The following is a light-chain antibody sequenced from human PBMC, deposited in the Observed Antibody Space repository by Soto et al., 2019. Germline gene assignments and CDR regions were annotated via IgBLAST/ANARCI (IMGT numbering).Light chain of an antibody. CDR1: NSDVGGYNY. CDR2: EVS. J-gene: IGLJ1*01. V-gene: IGLV2-14*01. CDR3: SSYTSISTLYV. Sequence: QSVLTQPASVSGSPGQSITISCTGTNSDVGGYNYVSWYQQHPGKAPELMIYEVSHRPSGVSNRFSGSKSDNTASLTISGLQAEDEADHYCSSYTSISTLYVFGTGTNVTVL.